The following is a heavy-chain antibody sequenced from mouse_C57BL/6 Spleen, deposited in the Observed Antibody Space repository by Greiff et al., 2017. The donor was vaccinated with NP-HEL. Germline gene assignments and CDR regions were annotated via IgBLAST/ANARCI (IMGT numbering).Heavy chain of an antibody. CDR3: ARELRPYYYAMDY. V-gene: IGHV3-6*01. CDR1: GYSITSGYY. Sequence: EVQLQQSGPGLVKPSQSLSLTCSVTGYSITSGYYWNWIRQFPGNKLEWMGYISYDGSNNYNPSLKNRIPITRDTSKNQFFLKLNSVTTEDTATYYCARELRPYYYAMDYWGQGTSVTVSS. J-gene: IGHJ4*01. D-gene: IGHD3-2*02. CDR2: ISYDGSN.